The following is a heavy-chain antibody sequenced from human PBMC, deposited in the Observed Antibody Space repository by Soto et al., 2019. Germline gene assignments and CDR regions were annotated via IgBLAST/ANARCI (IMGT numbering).Heavy chain of an antibody. CDR3: ASAVDSSSWYGNYGMGV. V-gene: IGHV5-51*01. CDR1: GYSFTSYW. J-gene: IGHJ6*02. Sequence: GESLKISCKGSGYSFTSYWIGWVRQMPGKGLEWMGIIYPGDSDTRYSPSFQGQVTISADKSISTAYLQWSSLKASDTAMYYCASAVDSSSWYGNYGMGVWGQGTTVTVSS. CDR2: IYPGDSDT. D-gene: IGHD6-13*01.